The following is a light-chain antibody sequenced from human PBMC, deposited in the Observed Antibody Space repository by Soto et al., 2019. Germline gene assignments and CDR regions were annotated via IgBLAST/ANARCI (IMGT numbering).Light chain of an antibody. CDR2: DVS. V-gene: IGLV2-11*01. Sequence: QSVLTQPRSVSGSPGQSVSISCTGTSSDVGRYSYVSWYQQHPGKAPKLMIYDVSERPSGVPDRFSGSKSGNTASLTISGLQAEDEADYYCCSYAGTYTGVSGTGTKVTV. J-gene: IGLJ1*01. CDR3: CSYAGTYTGV. CDR1: SSDVGRYSY.